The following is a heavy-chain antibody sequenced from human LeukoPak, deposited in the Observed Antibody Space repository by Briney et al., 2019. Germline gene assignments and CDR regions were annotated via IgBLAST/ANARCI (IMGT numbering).Heavy chain of an antibody. CDR1: GFTFSSYE. Sequence: GGSLRLSCAASGFTFSSYEMNWVRQAPGKGLEWVSYISSSGSTIYYADSVKGRFTISRDNAKNSLYLQMNSLRAEDTAVYYCAREFRESHYDSSGLFDYWGQGTLVTVSS. CDR2: ISSSGSTI. J-gene: IGHJ4*02. CDR3: AREFRESHYDSSGLFDY. D-gene: IGHD3-22*01. V-gene: IGHV3-48*03.